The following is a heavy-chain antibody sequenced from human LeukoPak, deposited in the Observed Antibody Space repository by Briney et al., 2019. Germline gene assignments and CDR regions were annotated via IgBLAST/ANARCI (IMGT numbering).Heavy chain of an antibody. CDR3: ARDQEGFDY. Sequence: ASVKVSCKASGYTFTSYGISWVRQAPGQGLEWMGMIYPRDGSTSYAQRFHDRVTVTRDTSTSTVHMELSGLRAEDTALYYCARDQEGFDYWGQGTLVTVSS. J-gene: IGHJ4*02. CDR2: IYPRDGST. V-gene: IGHV1-46*01. CDR1: GYTFTSYG.